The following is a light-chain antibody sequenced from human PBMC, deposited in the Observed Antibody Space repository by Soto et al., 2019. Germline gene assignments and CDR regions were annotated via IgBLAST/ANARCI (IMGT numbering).Light chain of an antibody. Sequence: QSVLTQPRSVSGSPGQSVTISCTGTSSDVGDYNYVSWYQQHPGKAPKVMIYDVSKRPSGVPDRFSGSKSGNTASLTISGLQAEDEADYYCCSYAGSSSYVFGAGTKLT. V-gene: IGLV2-11*01. CDR1: SSDVGDYNY. CDR2: DVS. J-gene: IGLJ1*01. CDR3: CSYAGSSSYV.